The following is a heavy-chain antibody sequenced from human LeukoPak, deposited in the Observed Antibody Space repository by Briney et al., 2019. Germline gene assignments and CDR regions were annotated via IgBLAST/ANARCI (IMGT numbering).Heavy chain of an antibody. CDR3: AKESWFGELLTLDY. D-gene: IGHD3-10*01. V-gene: IGHV3-30-3*01. Sequence: QPGGSLRLSCAASGFTFSSYAMHWVRQAPGKGLEWVAVISYDGSNKYYADSVRGRFTVSRDNSKKTLYLQMNSLRAEDTAVYYCAKESWFGELLTLDYWGQGTLVTVSS. CDR2: ISYDGSNK. J-gene: IGHJ4*02. CDR1: GFTFSSYA.